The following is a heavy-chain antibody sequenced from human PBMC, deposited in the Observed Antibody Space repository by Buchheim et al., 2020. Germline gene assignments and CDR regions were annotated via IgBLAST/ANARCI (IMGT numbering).Heavy chain of an antibody. V-gene: IGHV3-7*01. J-gene: IGHJ4*02. CDR3: ARARWGGMGPDY. CDR1: GFTFNTYW. CDR2: LKSDGSEK. D-gene: IGHD3-10*01. Sequence: EVQLVESGGDLVQPGGSLRLSCAASGFTFNTYWMSWVRQAPGKGLEWVATLKSDGSEKYYVDSVKGRFTVSRDNAENSLFLQMDSLRVEDTAVYCCARARWGGMGPDYWGQGTL.